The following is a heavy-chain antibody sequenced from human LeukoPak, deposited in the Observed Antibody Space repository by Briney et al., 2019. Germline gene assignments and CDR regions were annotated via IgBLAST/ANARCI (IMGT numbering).Heavy chain of an antibody. D-gene: IGHD5-12*01. CDR3: ARARIVATKPDYMDV. CDR2: IYTSGST. Sequence: SETLSLTCTVSGGSISSYYWSWIRQPAGKGLEWIGRIYTSGSTNYNPSLKSRVTMSVDTSKNQFSLKLSSVTAADTAVYYCARARIVATKPDYMDVWGKGTTVTVSS. J-gene: IGHJ6*03. V-gene: IGHV4-4*07. CDR1: GGSISSYY.